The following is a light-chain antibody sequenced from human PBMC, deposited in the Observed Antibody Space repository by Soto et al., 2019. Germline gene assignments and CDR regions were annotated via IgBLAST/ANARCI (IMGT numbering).Light chain of an antibody. V-gene: IGKV3-20*01. CDR2: GAS. CDR3: QQYDSSPRA. Sequence: EIVLTQSPGTLSLSPGEGATLSCRASQIFSSTSLAWYQQVPGQAPRLLIYGASNRATGIPDRVSGSGSGTDFILTISRLEPEDFAVYYCQQYDSSPRAFGQGTKVDI. CDR1: QIFSSTS. J-gene: IGKJ1*01.